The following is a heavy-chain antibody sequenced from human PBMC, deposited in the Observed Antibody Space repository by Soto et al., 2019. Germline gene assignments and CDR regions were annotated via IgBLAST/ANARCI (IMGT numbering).Heavy chain of an antibody. D-gene: IGHD2-21*01. CDR2: IIPIFDTA. Sequence: QVQLVQSGAEVKKPGSSVRVSCKASGGTFSSYAISWVRQAPGQGLEWMGGIIPIFDTADYAQKFQGRVTIPADESTSTAYMELSSLRSEDTSVYYCATHPIATITYYSGMDVWGQGTTVTVSS. J-gene: IGHJ6*02. V-gene: IGHV1-69*12. CDR1: GGTFSSYA. CDR3: ATHPIATITYYSGMDV.